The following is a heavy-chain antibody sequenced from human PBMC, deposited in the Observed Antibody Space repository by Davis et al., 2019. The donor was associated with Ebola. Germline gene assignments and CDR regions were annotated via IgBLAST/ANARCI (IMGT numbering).Heavy chain of an antibody. CDR1: GYTFTSYG. D-gene: IGHD3-3*01. J-gene: IGHJ4*02. CDR3: ARVPEAWGFWSPDY. Sequence: AASVKVSCKASGYTFTSYGISWVRQAPGQGLEWMGWISAYNGNTNYAQKLQGRVTMTTDTSTNTASMELRSLRSDDTAVYYCARVPEAWGFWSPDYWGQGTLVTVSS. CDR2: ISAYNGNT. V-gene: IGHV1-18*04.